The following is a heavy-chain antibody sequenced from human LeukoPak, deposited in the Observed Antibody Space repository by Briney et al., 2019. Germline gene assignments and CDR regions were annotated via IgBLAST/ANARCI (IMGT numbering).Heavy chain of an antibody. D-gene: IGHD2-2*01. V-gene: IGHV4-59*01. CDR2: IYYSGST. CDR3: ARNVENIVVVPAASQVPYYYYYGMDV. Sequence: PSETLSLTCTVSGGSIISYYWSWIRQPPGKGLEWIGYIYYSGSTNYNPSLKSRVTISVDTSKNQFSLKLSSVTAADTAVYYCARNVENIVVVPAASQVPYYYYYGMDVWGHGTTVTVSS. CDR1: GGSIISYY. J-gene: IGHJ6*02.